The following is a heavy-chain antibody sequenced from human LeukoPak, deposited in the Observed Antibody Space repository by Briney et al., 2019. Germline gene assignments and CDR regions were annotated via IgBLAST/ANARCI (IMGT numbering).Heavy chain of an antibody. CDR3: ARTRSSGADY. CDR2: INIDGSST. CDR1: GFTFSNYW. Sequence: GGSLRLSCAASGFTFSNYWMYWVRQAPGKGLVWVSRINIDGSSTTYADSVKGRFTSSRDNAKNTLYLQMNSVRAEDTAVYYCARTRSSGADYWGRGTLVTVSS. V-gene: IGHV3-74*01. D-gene: IGHD1-26*01. J-gene: IGHJ4*02.